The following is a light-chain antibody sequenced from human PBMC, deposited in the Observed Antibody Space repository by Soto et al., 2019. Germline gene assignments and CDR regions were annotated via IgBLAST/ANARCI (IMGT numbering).Light chain of an antibody. J-gene: IGLJ2*01. V-gene: IGLV2-14*01. CDR3: SSYTSSTTAV. CDR2: EVS. CDR1: SSDIGAYNY. Sequence: QSWQPHPPSMSWSPGHSITIFCTGTSSDIGAYNYVSWYQQYPGKAPKLMIFEVSNRPSGISDRFSGSKSGNTASLTISGLLPEEEAHYYCSSYTSSTTAVFGGGIQLT.